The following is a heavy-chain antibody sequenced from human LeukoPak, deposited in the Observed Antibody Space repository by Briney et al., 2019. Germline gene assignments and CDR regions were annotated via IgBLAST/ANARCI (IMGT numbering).Heavy chain of an antibody. V-gene: IGHV4-59*01. CDR3: ARVGEGYYDFWSGYYMDP. CDR2: IYYSGST. D-gene: IGHD3-3*01. J-gene: IGHJ5*02. Sequence: PSETLSLTCTVSGGSISSYYWSWIRQPPGKGLEWIGYIYYSGSTNYNPSLKSRVTISVDTSKNQFSLKLSSVTAADTAVYYCARVGEGYYDFWSGYYMDPWGQGTLVTVSS. CDR1: GGSISSYY.